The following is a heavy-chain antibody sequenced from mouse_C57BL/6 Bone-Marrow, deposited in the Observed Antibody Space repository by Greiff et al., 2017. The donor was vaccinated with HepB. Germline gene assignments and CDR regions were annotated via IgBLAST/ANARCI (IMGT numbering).Heavy chain of an antibody. CDR1: GYTFTSYW. CDR2: IDPSDSYT. Sequence: QVQLQQPGAELVRPGTSVKLSCKASGYTFTSYWMHWVKQRPGQGLEWIGVIDPSDSYTNYNQKFKGKATLTVDTSSSTAYMQLSSLTSEDSAVYYCARNELYYCGSSPRDWGQGTLVTVSA. CDR3: ARNELYYCGSSPRD. D-gene: IGHD1-1*01. V-gene: IGHV1-59*01. J-gene: IGHJ3*01.